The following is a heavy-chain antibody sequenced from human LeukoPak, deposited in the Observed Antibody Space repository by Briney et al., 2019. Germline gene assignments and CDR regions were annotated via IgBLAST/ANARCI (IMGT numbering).Heavy chain of an antibody. Sequence: SGTLSLTCTVSGGSISSYYWSWIRQPSGKGLEWIGYIYYSGSTNYSPSLKSRVTISVDTSKNQFSLKLSSVTAADTAVYYCARDSHRARGVFDYWGQGTLVTVSS. CDR1: GGSISSYY. J-gene: IGHJ4*02. V-gene: IGHV4-59*01. D-gene: IGHD3-10*01. CDR2: IYYSGST. CDR3: ARDSHRARGVFDY.